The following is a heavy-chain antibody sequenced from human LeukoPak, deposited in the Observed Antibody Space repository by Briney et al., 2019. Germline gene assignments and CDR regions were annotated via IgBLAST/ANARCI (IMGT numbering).Heavy chain of an antibody. D-gene: IGHD6-13*01. CDR1: GFTFSSYE. Sequence: PGGSLRLSCAAPGFTFSSYEMNWVRQAPGKGLEWVSYISSSGSTIYYADSVKGRFTISRDNAKNSLYLQMNSLRAEDTAVYYCAREPSAGWFDPWGQGTLVTVSS. CDR2: ISSSGSTI. CDR3: AREPSAGWFDP. V-gene: IGHV3-48*03. J-gene: IGHJ5*02.